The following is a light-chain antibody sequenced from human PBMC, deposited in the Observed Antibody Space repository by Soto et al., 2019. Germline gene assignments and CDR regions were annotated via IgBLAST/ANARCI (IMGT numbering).Light chain of an antibody. CDR3: QQYNSYFWT. CDR2: VAS. CDR1: QSVTSNY. Sequence: MVLTQSPGTLSMSPGERATLSCRGSQSVTSNYLAWYQQKPGQAPRLLIFVASIRDTGIPDRFSGSGSGTDFTLTISRMEPEDFATYYCQQYNSYFWTFGQGTKVDIK. V-gene: IGKV3-20*01. J-gene: IGKJ1*01.